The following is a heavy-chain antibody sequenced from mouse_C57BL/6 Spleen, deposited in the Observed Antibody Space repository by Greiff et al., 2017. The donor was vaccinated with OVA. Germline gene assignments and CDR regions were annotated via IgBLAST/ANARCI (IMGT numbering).Heavy chain of an antibody. Sequence: QVQLQQSGPGLVQPSQSLSITCTVSGFSLTSYGVHWVRQSPGKGLEWLGVIWRGGSTDYNAAFMSRLSITKDNSKSQVFFKMNSLQADDTAIYYCAKNYYGSSYWYFDVWGTGTTVTVSS. CDR2: IWRGGST. CDR3: AKNYYGSSYWYFDV. V-gene: IGHV2-5*01. J-gene: IGHJ1*03. CDR1: GFSLTSYG. D-gene: IGHD1-1*01.